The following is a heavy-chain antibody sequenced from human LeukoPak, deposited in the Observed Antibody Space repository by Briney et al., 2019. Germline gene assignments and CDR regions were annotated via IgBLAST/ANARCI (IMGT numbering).Heavy chain of an antibody. CDR2: INAGNGNT. CDR1: GYTFTSYA. J-gene: IGHJ4*02. D-gene: IGHD3-10*01. CDR3: ARSYGSGTPYYFDY. V-gene: IGHV1-3*01. Sequence: GASVKVSCKTSGYTFTSYAMHWVRLAPGQRLEWMGWINAGNGNTKYSQKFQGGVTMTRDTSTSTVYMELSSLRSEDTAGYYCARSYGSGTPYYFDYWGQGTLVTVSS.